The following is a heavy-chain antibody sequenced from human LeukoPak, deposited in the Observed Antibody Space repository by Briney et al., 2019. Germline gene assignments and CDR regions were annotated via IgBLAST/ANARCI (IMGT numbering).Heavy chain of an antibody. V-gene: IGHV3-53*05. D-gene: IGHD3-22*01. CDR3: AREAMSSSGYYGPLDY. CDR1: GFTVSSNY. Sequence: GGSLRLSCAASGFTVSSNYTSWVRQAPGKGLEWVSVIYSGGSTYYADSVKGRFTISRDNSKNTLYLQMNSLRAEDTAVYYCAREAMSSSGYYGPLDYWGQGTLVTVSS. CDR2: IYSGGST. J-gene: IGHJ4*02.